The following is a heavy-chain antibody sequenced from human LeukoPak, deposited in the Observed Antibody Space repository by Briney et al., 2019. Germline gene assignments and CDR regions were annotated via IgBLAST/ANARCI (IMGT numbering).Heavy chain of an antibody. CDR1: GFTFSSYA. V-gene: IGHV3-64*01. Sequence: GGSLRLSCAASGFTFSSYAMHWVRQAPGKGLEYVSAISSNGGSTYYANSVKGRFTISRDNSKNTLYLQMGSLRAEDMAVYYCARVSALGATNDYWGQGTLVTVSS. CDR2: ISSNGGST. D-gene: IGHD1-26*01. J-gene: IGHJ4*02. CDR3: ARVSALGATNDY.